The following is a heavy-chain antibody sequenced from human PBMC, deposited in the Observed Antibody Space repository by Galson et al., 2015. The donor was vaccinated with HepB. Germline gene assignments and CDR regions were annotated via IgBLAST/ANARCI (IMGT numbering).Heavy chain of an antibody. V-gene: IGHV4-39*07. J-gene: IGHJ6*02. D-gene: IGHD3-22*01. Sequence: SETLSLTCTVSGGSISSSSYYWGWIRQPPGKGLEWIGSIYYSGSTYYNPSLKSRVTISVDTSKNQFSLKLSSVTAADTAAYYCARGNFYYDTLYYYGMDVWGQGTTVTVSS. CDR3: ARGNFYYDTLYYYGMDV. CDR1: GGSISSSSYY. CDR2: IYYSGST.